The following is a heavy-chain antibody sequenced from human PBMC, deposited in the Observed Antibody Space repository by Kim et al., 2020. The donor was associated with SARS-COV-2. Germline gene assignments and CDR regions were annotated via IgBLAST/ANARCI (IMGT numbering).Heavy chain of an antibody. CDR1: GFTFSDYY. CDR3: ARRMAGTTWYYYYGMDV. CDR2: ISSSSSYT. V-gene: IGHV3-11*03. J-gene: IGHJ6*02. Sequence: GGSLRLSCAASGFTFSDYYMSWIRQAPGKGLEWVSYISSSSSYTNYADSVKGRFTISRDNAKNSLYLQMNSLRAEDTAVYYCARRMAGTTWYYYYGMDVWGQGTTVTVSS. D-gene: IGHD1-1*01.